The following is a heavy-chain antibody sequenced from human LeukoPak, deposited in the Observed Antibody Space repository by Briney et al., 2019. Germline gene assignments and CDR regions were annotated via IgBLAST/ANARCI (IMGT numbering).Heavy chain of an antibody. CDR2: INHSGST. D-gene: IGHD6-19*01. CDR1: GGSFSGYY. V-gene: IGHV4-34*01. J-gene: IGHJ4*02. CDR3: ARARKWLVSFDY. Sequence: SETLSLTCAVYGGSFSGYYWSWIRQPPGKGLEWIGEINHSGSTNYNPSLKSRVTISVDTSKDQFSLKLSSVTAEDTAVYYCARARKWLVSFDYWGQGTLVTVSS.